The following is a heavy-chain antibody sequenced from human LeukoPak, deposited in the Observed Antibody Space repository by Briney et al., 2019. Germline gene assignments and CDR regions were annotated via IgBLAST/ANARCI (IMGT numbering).Heavy chain of an antibody. D-gene: IGHD3-9*01. CDR1: GYTFTGYY. Sequence: ASVKVSCKASGYTFTGYYMHWVRQAPGQGLEWMGWINPNSGGTNYAQKFQGRVTMARDTSISTAYMELSRLRSDDTAVYYCASESVPVWQRRYYDILTGHLGGLDYWGQGTLVTVSS. CDR2: INPNSGGT. CDR3: ASESVPVWQRRYYDILTGHLGGLDY. V-gene: IGHV1-2*02. J-gene: IGHJ4*02.